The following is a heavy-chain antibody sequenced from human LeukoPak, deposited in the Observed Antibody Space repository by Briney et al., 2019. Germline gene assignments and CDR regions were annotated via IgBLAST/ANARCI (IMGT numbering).Heavy chain of an antibody. D-gene: IGHD3-10*01. J-gene: IGHJ6*02. CDR3: AATLLAGYYYGSGTYYGMDV. CDR1: GFTFTTSA. CDR2: IVVGSGST. V-gene: IGHV1-58*02. Sequence: SVKVSCKASGFTFTTSAIQWVRQARGQRLEWIGWIVVGSGSTNYAQKFHERVTITRDMSTSTAYMELSSLRSEDTAVHYCAATLLAGYYYGSGTYYGMDVWGQRTTVTVSS.